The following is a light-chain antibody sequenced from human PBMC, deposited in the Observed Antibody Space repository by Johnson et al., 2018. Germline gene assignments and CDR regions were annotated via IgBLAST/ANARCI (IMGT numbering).Light chain of an antibody. J-gene: IGLJ1*01. V-gene: IGLV1-51*02. CDR3: GTWGSSLSAGNV. CDR2: ENN. CDR1: SSNIGNNY. Sequence: QSVLTQPPSVSAAPGQKVTISCSGSSSNIGNNYVSWYQQLPGTAPKLLIYENNKRPSGIPDRFSGSKSGTSATLGITGLQTGEEADYYCGTWGSSLSAGNVFGTGTKVTVL.